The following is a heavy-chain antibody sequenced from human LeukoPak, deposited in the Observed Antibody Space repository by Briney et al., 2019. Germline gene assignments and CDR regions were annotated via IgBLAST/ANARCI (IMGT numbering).Heavy chain of an antibody. CDR1: GYTFTSYA. CDR2: ISGYNGNT. V-gene: IGHV1-18*01. CDR3: ARSGRGTYYYFDL. D-gene: IGHD5-12*01. Sequence: ASVKVSCKAPGYTFTSYAMNWVRQAPGQGLEWMGWISGYNGNTNYAQKFLGRVSMTADTATSTAYMELRSLTSDDTAMYYCARSGRGTYYYFDLWGQGTLVTVSS. J-gene: IGHJ4*02.